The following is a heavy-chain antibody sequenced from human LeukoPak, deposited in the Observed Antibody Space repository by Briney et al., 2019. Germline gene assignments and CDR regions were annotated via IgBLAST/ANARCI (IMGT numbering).Heavy chain of an antibody. CDR2: IVPIYDVT. CDR1: GITFTSYA. D-gene: IGHD2-2*01. CDR3: ARAQALPAAMYGDY. J-gene: IGHJ4*02. V-gene: IGHV1-69*13. Sequence: ASVKVSCKASGITFTSYAISWVRQAPGQGLEWMGAIVPIYDVTNYAQSFRGRVTMTADESTSTAYMELRSLRSDDTAVYNCARAQALPAAMYGDYWGQGTLVTVSS.